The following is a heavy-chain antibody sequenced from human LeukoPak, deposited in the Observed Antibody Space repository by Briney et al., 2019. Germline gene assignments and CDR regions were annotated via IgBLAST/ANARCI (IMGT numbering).Heavy chain of an antibody. CDR1: GYNFVGYY. V-gene: IGHV1-2*02. J-gene: IGHJ4*02. D-gene: IGHD5-12*01. Sequence: ASVKVSCKASGYNFVGYYLHWVRQAPGQGLEWMAWIDPYTGNTHYAQKFQGRITVTRDTSVNTTYMELSWLTSDDTARYYCAREYSASEHWGQGTLVTVSS. CDR2: IDPYTGNT. CDR3: AREYSASEH.